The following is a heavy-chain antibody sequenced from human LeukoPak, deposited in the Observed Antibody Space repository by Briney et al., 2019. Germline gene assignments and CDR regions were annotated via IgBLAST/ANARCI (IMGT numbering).Heavy chain of an antibody. CDR1: AYTFKNYY. CDR3: AKDAGGKSNYYGLDV. J-gene: IGHJ6*02. V-gene: IGHV1-46*02. Sequence: GASVEVSCKASAYTFKNYYMHWVRQAPGQGLEWMGRISLSAGSISYAQKFRGSLTISRDTSTSTVYMELSSLRSEDTAVYYCAKDAGGKSNYYGLDVWGQGTTVTVSS. CDR2: ISLSAGSI. D-gene: IGHD1-26*01.